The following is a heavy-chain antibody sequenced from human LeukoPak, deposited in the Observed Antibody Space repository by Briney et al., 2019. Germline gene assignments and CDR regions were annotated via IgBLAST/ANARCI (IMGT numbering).Heavy chain of an antibody. J-gene: IGHJ5*02. CDR1: GFTLSNYA. Sequence: GGSLRLSCAASGFTLSNYAMSWVRQAPGKGPEWVSCIGNSGATTFYADSVKGRFTISRDISKNTLYLQMSSLRAEDTAIYYCAKGGIKRFGLVPDWFEPWGLGTLVTVSS. D-gene: IGHD3/OR15-3a*01. V-gene: IGHV3-23*01. CDR3: AKGGIKRFGLVPDWFEP. CDR2: IGNSGATT.